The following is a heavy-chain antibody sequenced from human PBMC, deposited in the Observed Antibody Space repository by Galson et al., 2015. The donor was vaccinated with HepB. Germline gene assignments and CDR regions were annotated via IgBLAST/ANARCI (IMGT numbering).Heavy chain of an antibody. V-gene: IGHV3-64*01. CDR1: GFTLNKYA. J-gene: IGHJ4*02. CDR2: ISSNGGGT. D-gene: IGHD1-26*01. CDR3: ARAPVNIVGATWFYY. Sequence: SLRISCAASGFTLNKYAMHWVRQAPGKGLEYVSAISSNGGGTNFATSVKGRFTISRVNSKNTLYLQMGSLRTEDMAVYYCARAPVNIVGATWFYYWGQGTLVTVSS.